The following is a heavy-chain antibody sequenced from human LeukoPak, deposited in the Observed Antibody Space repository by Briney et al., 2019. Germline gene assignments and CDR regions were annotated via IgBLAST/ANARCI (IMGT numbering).Heavy chain of an antibody. CDR1: GFTFSNYA. CDR2: ISGSGGST. Sequence: PGGSLRLSCAASGFTFSNYAMNWVRQAPGKGLEWVSAISGSGGSTYYADSVKGRFTISRDNSKNTLYLQMNSLRAEDTAVYYCAKDMGLSSIAARPPIDHWGQGTLVTVSS. CDR3: AKDMGLSSIAARPPIDH. D-gene: IGHD6-6*01. V-gene: IGHV3-23*01. J-gene: IGHJ4*02.